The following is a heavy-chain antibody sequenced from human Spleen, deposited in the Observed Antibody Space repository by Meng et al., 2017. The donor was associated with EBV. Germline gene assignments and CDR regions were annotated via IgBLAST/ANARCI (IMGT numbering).Heavy chain of an antibody. CDR3: ARPGYCGEPSCYHRERPFDY. J-gene: IGHJ4*02. V-gene: IGHV4-39*01. Sequence: QVQLKESGPGLVKPSQTLSLTCIVSDGSISSSSYYWGWIRQPPGKGLEWIGSIYYSGTTHYNPSLKSRVTISVDTSKNQLSLKVNSVTAADTGVYYCARPGYCGEPSCYHRERPFDYWGQGTLVTVFS. D-gene: IGHD2-2*01. CDR1: DGSISSSSYY. CDR2: IYYSGTT.